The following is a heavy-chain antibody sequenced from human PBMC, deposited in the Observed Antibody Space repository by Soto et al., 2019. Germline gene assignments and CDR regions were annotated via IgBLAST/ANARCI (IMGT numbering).Heavy chain of an antibody. CDR2: ISYDGSNK. J-gene: IGHJ6*02. Sequence: EGSLKLSCAASGFTFSSYTMHWVRQAPGKGLEWVAVISYDGSNKYYADSVKGRFTISRDNSKNTLYLQMNSLRAEDTAVYYCARDSGYCSSTSCYIYGMDVWGQGTTVTVSS. CDR1: GFTFSSYT. CDR3: ARDSGYCSSTSCYIYGMDV. V-gene: IGHV3-30-3*01. D-gene: IGHD2-2*02.